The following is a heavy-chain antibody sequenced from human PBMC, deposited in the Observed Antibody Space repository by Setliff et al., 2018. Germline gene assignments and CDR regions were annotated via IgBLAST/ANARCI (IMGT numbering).Heavy chain of an antibody. V-gene: IGHV3-48*04. J-gene: IGHJ6*03. CDR1: GITFSIYS. D-gene: IGHD1-1*01. CDR2: ISSGSLII. CDR3: ARDREGDGNYYMDV. Sequence: GGSLRLSCAASGITFSIYSMNWVRQAPGKGPEWVSYISSGSLIIYYAGSMKGRFTISRDNARNTVYLQMNSLRAEDTAVYYCARDREGDGNYYMDVWGKGTTVTVSS.